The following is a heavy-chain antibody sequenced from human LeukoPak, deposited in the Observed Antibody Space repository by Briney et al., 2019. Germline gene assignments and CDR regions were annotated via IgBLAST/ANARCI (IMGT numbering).Heavy chain of an antibody. Sequence: GSLILSCAASGFTFSSYAMTWVRQARGKGLEWVSGISSSGGTTYHADSVKGRFTISRDNSKNTLYLQMNSLRAEDTAVYYCVRKASYYDSSEDGYFDLWGRGTLVTVSS. CDR1: GFTFSSYA. J-gene: IGHJ2*01. CDR2: ISSSGGTT. D-gene: IGHD3-22*01. CDR3: VRKASYYDSSEDGYFDL. V-gene: IGHV3-23*01.